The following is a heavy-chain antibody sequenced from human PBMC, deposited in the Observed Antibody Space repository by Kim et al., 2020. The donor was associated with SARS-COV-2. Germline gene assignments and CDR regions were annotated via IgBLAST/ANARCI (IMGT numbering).Heavy chain of an antibody. CDR2: TYYRSRWRN. J-gene: IGHJ3*02. D-gene: IGHD6-19*01. Sequence: SQTLSLTCVISGDSVSRSNIAWNWIRLSPSRGLEWLGRTYYRSRWRNEYEVSVRSRVTINLDTSNNQLSLQLRYVTPEDTAVYYCARGQFSGFDIWGQGTMITVSS. V-gene: IGHV6-1*01. CDR1: GDSVSRSNIA. CDR3: ARGQFSGFDI.